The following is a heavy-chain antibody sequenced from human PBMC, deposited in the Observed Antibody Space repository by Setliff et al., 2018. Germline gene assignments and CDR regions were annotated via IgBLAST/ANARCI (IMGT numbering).Heavy chain of an antibody. D-gene: IGHD2-2*02. Sequence: ASVKVSCKASGYTFGAHDINWVRQAPGQGFEWMGCINPNSGDTNYAQNLQGRVTMTRDTSINTAYMYLQMNSLRADDTAVYYYATLLYGKGLNRYFESWGQGTLVTVSS. CDR1: GYTFGAHD. V-gene: IGHV1-2*02. J-gene: IGHJ4*02. CDR3: ATLLYGKGLNRYFES. CDR2: INPNSGDT.